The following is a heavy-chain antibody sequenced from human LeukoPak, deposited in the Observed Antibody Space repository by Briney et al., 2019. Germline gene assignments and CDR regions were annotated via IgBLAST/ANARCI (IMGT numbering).Heavy chain of an antibody. J-gene: IGHJ5*02. D-gene: IGHD1-26*01. Sequence: ASVNVSCKVSGYTLTELSMHWVRQAPGKGLEWMGGFDPEDGETIYAQKFQGRVTMTEDTSTDTAYMELSSLRSEDTAVYYCATNTYSGSYPKWFDPWGQGTLVTVSS. CDR1: GYTLTELS. CDR3: ATNTYSGSYPKWFDP. V-gene: IGHV1-24*01. CDR2: FDPEDGET.